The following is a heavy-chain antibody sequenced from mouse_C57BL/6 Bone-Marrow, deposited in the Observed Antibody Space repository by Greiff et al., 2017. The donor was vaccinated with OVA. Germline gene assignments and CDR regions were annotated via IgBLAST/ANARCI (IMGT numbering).Heavy chain of an antibody. CDR3: ARSRGAWFAY. CDR2: IYPGDGDT. V-gene: IGHV1-82*01. CDR1: GYAFSSSW. J-gene: IGHJ3*01. Sequence: VKLQESGPELVKPGASVKISCKASGYAFSSSWMNWVKQRPGKGLEWIGRIYPGDGDTNYNGKFKGKATLTADKSSSTAYMQLSRLTSEDSAVYFCARSRGAWFAYWGQGTLVTVSA.